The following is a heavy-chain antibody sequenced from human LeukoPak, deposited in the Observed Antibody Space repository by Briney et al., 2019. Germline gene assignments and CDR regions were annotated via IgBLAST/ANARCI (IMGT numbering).Heavy chain of an antibody. Sequence: ASVKVSCKASGYTFTSYAMHWVRQAPGQRLEWMGWINAGNGNTKYSQKFQGRVTITRDTSASTAYMELSSLRSEDTAVYYCARAPGNSGYYYYYGMDVWGQGTTVTVSS. D-gene: IGHD4-23*01. J-gene: IGHJ6*02. CDR3: ARAPGNSGYYYYYGMDV. V-gene: IGHV1-3*01. CDR1: GYTFTSYA. CDR2: INAGNGNT.